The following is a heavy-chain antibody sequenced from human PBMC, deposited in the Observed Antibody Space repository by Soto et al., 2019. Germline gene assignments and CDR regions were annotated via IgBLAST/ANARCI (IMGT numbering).Heavy chain of an antibody. Sequence: QVQLQESGPGLVKPSETLSLTCTVSGGSISSYYWSWIRQPPGKGLEWIGYIYYSGSTNYNPSLTSRVTISVDTSKNQFSLKLSSVTAADTAVYYCARTPPYDYIWGSYRLGYFDYWGQGTLVTVSS. CDR3: ARTPPYDYIWGSYRLGYFDY. J-gene: IGHJ4*02. CDR1: GGSISSYY. D-gene: IGHD3-16*02. CDR2: IYYSGST. V-gene: IGHV4-59*08.